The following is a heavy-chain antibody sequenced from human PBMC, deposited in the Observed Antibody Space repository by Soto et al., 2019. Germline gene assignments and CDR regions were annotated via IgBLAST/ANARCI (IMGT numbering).Heavy chain of an antibody. CDR2: ISTTSST. D-gene: IGHD3-16*01. J-gene: IGHJ4*02. CDR3: AKERDYDYVWGSYPYTSDY. Sequence: ESGGGLVQPGGSLRVSCAASGFTFSSYAMSWVRQAPGKGLEWVSAISTTSSTYYADSVKGRFTISRDNSKNTLYLQMNSLRAADTAVYYCAKERDYDYVWGSYPYTSDYWGQGTLVTVSS. CDR1: GFTFSSYA. V-gene: IGHV3-23*01.